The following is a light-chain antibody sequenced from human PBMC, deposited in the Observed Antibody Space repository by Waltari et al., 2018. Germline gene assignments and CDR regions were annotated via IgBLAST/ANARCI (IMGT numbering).Light chain of an antibody. J-gene: IGLJ2*01. CDR1: NSDVGGYNY. V-gene: IGLV2-14*01. CDR3: SSYTSSCTLRI. CDR2: DVT. Sequence: QSVLTQPASVSGSPGQSINISCTGTNSDVGGYNYVSWYQQYPGKAPRLMIYDVTKLPSGVSNRFSGSKSVNTSSLTVSGLQAEDEADYSCSSYTSSCTLRIFGGGTKVTAL.